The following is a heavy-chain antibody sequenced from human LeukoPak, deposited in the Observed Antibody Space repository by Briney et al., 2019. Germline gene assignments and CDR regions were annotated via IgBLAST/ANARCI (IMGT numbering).Heavy chain of an antibody. CDR3: ARNSLGGSSYVS. CDR2: IKQDGSET. D-gene: IGHD2/OR15-2a*01. Sequence: GGSLRLSCAASGFTFNNHYMTWVRQAPGKGLEWVANIKQDGSETYYLDSVKGRFTMSTENAKNSLYVQLNKERAENAAVYYCARNSLGGSSYVSWGQGTLVTVSS. CDR1: GFTFNNHY. J-gene: IGHJ5*02. V-gene: IGHV3-7*04.